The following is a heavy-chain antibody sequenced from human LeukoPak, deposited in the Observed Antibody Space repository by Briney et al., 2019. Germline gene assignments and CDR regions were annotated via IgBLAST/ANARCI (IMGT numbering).Heavy chain of an antibody. CDR3: ARRDSDVITTSYYFDY. CDR2: INHSGST. Sequence: SETLSLTCAVYGGSFSGYYWSWIRQPPGKGLEWIGEINHSGSTNYNPSLKSRVTISVDTSKNQFSLKLSSVTAADTAVYYCARRDSDVITTSYYFDYWGRGTLVTVSS. V-gene: IGHV4-34*01. CDR1: GGSFSGYY. D-gene: IGHD3-22*01. J-gene: IGHJ4*02.